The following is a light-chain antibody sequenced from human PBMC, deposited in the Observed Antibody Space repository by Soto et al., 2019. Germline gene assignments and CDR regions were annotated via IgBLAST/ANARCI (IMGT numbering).Light chain of an antibody. CDR3: SSHAGTYPGV. Sequence: QSVLTQPASVSGSPGQSITISCTGTSSDVGSYNLVSWYQQHPGKAPKLMIYEGSKRPSGVSNRFSGSKSGNTASLTISGLQAEDEADYYCSSHAGTYPGVFGGGTKVTVL. V-gene: IGLV2-23*01. CDR2: EGS. J-gene: IGLJ3*02. CDR1: SSDVGSYNL.